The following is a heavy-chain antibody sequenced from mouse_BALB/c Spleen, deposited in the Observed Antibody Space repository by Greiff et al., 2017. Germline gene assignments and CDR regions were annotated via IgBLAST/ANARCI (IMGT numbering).Heavy chain of an antibody. CDR2: IDPSDSYT. CDR1: GYTFTSYW. D-gene: IGHD3-2*01. CDR3: ARYEDSSGYFAY. V-gene: IGHV1-69*02. J-gene: IGHJ3*01. Sequence: VQLQQPGAELVKPGASVKLSCKASGYTFTSYWMHWVKQRPGQGLEWIGEIDPSDSYTNYNQKFKGKATLTVDKSSSTAYMQLSSLTSEVSAVYYCARYEDSSGYFAYWGQGTLVTVSA.